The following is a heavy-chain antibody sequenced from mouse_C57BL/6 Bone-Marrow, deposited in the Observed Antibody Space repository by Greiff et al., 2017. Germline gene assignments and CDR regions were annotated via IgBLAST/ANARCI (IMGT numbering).Heavy chain of an antibody. CDR1: GFNIKDDY. V-gene: IGHV14-4*01. Sequence: VHLQQSGAALVRPGASVKLSCTASGFNIKDDYMHWVKQRPEQGLEWIGWIDPENGDTEYASKFQGKATITADTSSNTAYLQLSSLTSEDTAVYYCTTGSNGDWGQGTTLTVSS. CDR2: IDPENGDT. CDR3: TTGSNGD. D-gene: IGHD2-5*01. J-gene: IGHJ2*01.